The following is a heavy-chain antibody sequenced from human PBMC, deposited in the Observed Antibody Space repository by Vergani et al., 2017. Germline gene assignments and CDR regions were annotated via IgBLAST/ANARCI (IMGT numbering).Heavy chain of an antibody. CDR3: ARRDSSSPALDY. D-gene: IGHD6-6*01. Sequence: QVQLVESGGGVVQPGRSLRLSCAASGFTFSSYGMHWVRQAPGKGLEWVAVISYDGSNKYYADSVKGRFTISRDNSKSTLYLQMNSLRAEDTAVYYCARRDSSSPALDYWGQGTLVTVSS. CDR2: ISYDGSNK. J-gene: IGHJ4*02. V-gene: IGHV3-30*03. CDR1: GFTFSSYG.